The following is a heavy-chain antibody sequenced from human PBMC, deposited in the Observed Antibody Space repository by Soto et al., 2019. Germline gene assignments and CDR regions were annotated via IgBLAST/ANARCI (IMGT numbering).Heavy chain of an antibody. CDR1: GGSITSSKHY. CDR3: AREPSP. V-gene: IGHV4-30-4*08. Sequence: PSETLSLTCTVSGGSITSSKHYWSWIRQHPGKGLEWIGYIYLSGFTYSNPSPKSRVSMSIDTSKNEFSLKLSSVTAADTAVYYCAREPSPWGQGTLVTVSS. J-gene: IGHJ5*02. CDR2: IYLSGFT.